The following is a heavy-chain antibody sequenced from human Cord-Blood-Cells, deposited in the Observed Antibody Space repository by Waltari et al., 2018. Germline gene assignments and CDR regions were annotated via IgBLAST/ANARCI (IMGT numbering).Heavy chain of an antibody. V-gene: IGHV4-59*01. CDR2: IYYSGST. D-gene: IGHD4-4*01. J-gene: IGHJ4*02. CDR1: GGSISSYY. CDR3: ARVYSNYFDY. Sequence: QVQLQESGPGLVKPSETLSLTCTVPGGSISSYYWSWIRQPPGKGLEWIGYIYYSGSTNYNPSLKSRVTISVDTSKNQFSLKLSSVTAADTAVYYCARVYSNYFDYWGQGTLVTVSS.